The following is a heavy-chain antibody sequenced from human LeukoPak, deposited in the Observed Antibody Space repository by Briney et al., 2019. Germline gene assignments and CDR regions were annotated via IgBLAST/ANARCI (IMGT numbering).Heavy chain of an antibody. Sequence: GGSLRLSCAASGFTFSSYSMNWVRQAPGKGLEWVSSISSSRSYIYYADSVKGRFTISRDNAKNSLYLQMNSLRAEDTAVYYCARAYPYYYYGMDVWGQGTTVTVSS. J-gene: IGHJ6*02. CDR1: GFTFSSYS. CDR3: ARAYPYYYYGMDV. D-gene: IGHD2-2*01. V-gene: IGHV3-21*01. CDR2: ISSSRSYI.